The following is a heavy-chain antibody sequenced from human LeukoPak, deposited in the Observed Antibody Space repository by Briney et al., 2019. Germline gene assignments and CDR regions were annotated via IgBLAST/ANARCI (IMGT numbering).Heavy chain of an antibody. D-gene: IGHD3-22*01. V-gene: IGHV1-18*01. CDR1: GYTLTSFG. CDR2: ISAYNGNT. CDR3: AREADRNGMDV. Sequence: ASVKVSCKPSGYTLTSFGISWVRQAPGQGLEGMGWISAYNGNTNYAQKLQGRVTMTTDTSTSTAYMELRSLRSDDTAVYYCAREADRNGMDVWGQGTTVTVSS. J-gene: IGHJ6*02.